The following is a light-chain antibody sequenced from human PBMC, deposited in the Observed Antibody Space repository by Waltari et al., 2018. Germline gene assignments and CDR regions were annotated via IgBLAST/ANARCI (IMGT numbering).Light chain of an antibody. CDR2: CAS. J-gene: IGKJ2*01. Sequence: DIQMTQSPSSLSASVGDRVTITCRASQNIADYLNWYQEKPGEAPKLLIWCASSLQRGVPSRFSGSGSGTDFTLTISSLHPEDFATYYCQQSYSTPYTFGQGTELDIK. CDR1: QNIADY. CDR3: QQSYSTPYT. V-gene: IGKV1-39*01.